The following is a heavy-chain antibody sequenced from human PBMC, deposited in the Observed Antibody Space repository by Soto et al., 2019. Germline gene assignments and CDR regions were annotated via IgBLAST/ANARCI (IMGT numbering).Heavy chain of an antibody. CDR3: AGDGDCTNGVCSSPYNWFDP. D-gene: IGHD2-8*01. CDR1: GGSISSYY. V-gene: IGHV4-59*01. Sequence: ASETLSHTCTVAGGSISSYYWSWIRQPPGKGLEWIGYIYYSGSTNYNPSLKSRVTISVDTSKNQFSLKLSSVTAADTAVYYCAGDGDCTNGVCSSPYNWFDPWGQGTLVTVSS. J-gene: IGHJ5*02. CDR2: IYYSGST.